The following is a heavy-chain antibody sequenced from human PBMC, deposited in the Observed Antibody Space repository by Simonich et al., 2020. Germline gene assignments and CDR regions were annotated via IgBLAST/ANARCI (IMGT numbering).Heavy chain of an antibody. J-gene: IGHJ3*02. V-gene: IGHV4-34*01. CDR3: ARGKGGKNAFDI. Sequence: QVQLQQWGAGLLKPSETLSLTCAVYGGSFSGYYWGWIRQPPGKGLEWIGEINHSGSTNDNPSLKSRVTRSVDTAKNQFALKLSSGTAADTAVYYCARGKGGKNAFDIWGQGTMVTVSS. CDR2: INHSGST. CDR1: GGSFSGYY.